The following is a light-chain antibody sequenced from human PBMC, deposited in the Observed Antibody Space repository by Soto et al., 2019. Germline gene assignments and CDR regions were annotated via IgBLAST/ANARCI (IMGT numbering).Light chain of an antibody. Sequence: ETVLTQSPATLSLSLGERATLSCRASQSVSRFLAWYQQKPGQAPRLLIYDASNRATGIPARFSGSGSGTDFTLTISSLEPEDFAVYYCQQRGNWPPITFGQGTRLDIK. V-gene: IGKV3-11*01. CDR2: DAS. CDR3: QQRGNWPPIT. J-gene: IGKJ5*01. CDR1: QSVSRF.